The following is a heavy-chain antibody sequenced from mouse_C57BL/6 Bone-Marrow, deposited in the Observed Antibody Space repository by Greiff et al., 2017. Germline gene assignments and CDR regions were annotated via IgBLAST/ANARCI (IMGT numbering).Heavy chain of an antibody. Sequence: VQLQQSGAELVKPGASVKLSCTASGFNFKDYYIHWVKQRTEQGLEWIGRIDPEDGETKYAPKFQDKATITADTSSNPAYLQLTSLTSEDTTVYYCTRSRIYYGTNYGGQGTTLTVSS. CDR2: IDPEDGET. CDR1: GFNFKDYY. D-gene: IGHD1-1*01. J-gene: IGHJ2*01. V-gene: IGHV14-2*01. CDR3: TRSRIYYGTNY.